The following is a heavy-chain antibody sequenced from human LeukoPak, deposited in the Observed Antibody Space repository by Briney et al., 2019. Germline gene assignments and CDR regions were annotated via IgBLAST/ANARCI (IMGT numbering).Heavy chain of an antibody. J-gene: IGHJ4*02. CDR2: ISWNSGSI. D-gene: IGHD5-18*01. CDR3: AKSIQLSFIDY. CDR1: GFTVSSNY. V-gene: IGHV3-9*01. Sequence: GGSLRLSCAASGFTVSSNYMSWVRQAPGKGLEWVSGISWNSGSIGYADSVKGRFTISRDNAKNSLYLQMSSLRAEDTALYYCAKSIQLSFIDYWGQGTLVTVSS.